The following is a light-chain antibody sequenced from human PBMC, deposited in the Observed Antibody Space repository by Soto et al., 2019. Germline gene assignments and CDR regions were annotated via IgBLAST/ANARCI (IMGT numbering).Light chain of an antibody. Sequence: QSALTQPASVSGSPGQSITISCTGTSSDIGRYDYVSWYQQFPGKAPKLMIYRVINRPSGVSDRFSGSKSGNSASLSISGLQPEDEADYYCSSYAGAITFYVFGTGTKLTVL. V-gene: IGLV2-14*03. CDR2: RVI. CDR3: SSYAGAITFYV. J-gene: IGLJ1*01. CDR1: SSDIGRYDY.